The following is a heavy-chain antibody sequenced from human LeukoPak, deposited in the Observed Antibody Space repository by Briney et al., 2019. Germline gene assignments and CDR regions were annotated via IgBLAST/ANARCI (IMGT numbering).Heavy chain of an antibody. CDR1: DGSISSYF. Sequence: SETLSLTCTVSDGSISSYFWSWIRQPPGKGLEWVGYVYNTRSTNSHPSFKSRVAISIDTSTNQVSLKLNSVTAADTAVYYCARGVAATPYYFDYWGQGSLVTVAS. CDR3: ARGVAATPYYFDY. CDR2: VYNTRST. V-gene: IGHV4-59*01. D-gene: IGHD2-15*01. J-gene: IGHJ4*02.